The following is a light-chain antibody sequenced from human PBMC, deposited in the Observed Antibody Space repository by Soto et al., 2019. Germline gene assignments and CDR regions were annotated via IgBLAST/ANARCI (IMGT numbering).Light chain of an antibody. CDR1: QSISSY. V-gene: IGKV1-39*01. Sequence: DIQMTQSPSSLSASVGARVTITCRASQSISSYLNWYQQKPGKAPKLLIYAASSLQSGVPSRFSGSGSGTDFTLTISSLQPEDFATYYCQQSYSTPPYTFGQGTKVDIK. CDR3: QQSYSTPPYT. CDR2: AAS. J-gene: IGKJ2*01.